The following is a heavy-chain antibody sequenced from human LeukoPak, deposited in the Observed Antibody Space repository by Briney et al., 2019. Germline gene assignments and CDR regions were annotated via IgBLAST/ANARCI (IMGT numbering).Heavy chain of an antibody. D-gene: IGHD5-12*01. J-gene: IGHJ5*02. CDR3: ARGPSGYVFRGFDP. Sequence: PSETLSLTCTVSGGLISSGSYYWSWIRQPAGKGLEWIGRIYSSGSTNYNPALRSRLTISVDTSKNQFSLKLSSVTAADTAVYYCARGPSGYVFRGFDPWGQGTLVTVSS. V-gene: IGHV4-61*02. CDR2: IYSSGST. CDR1: GGLISSGSYY.